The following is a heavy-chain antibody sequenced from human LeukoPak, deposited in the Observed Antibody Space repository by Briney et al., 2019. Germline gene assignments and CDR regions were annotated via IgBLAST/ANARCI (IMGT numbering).Heavy chain of an antibody. CDR3: ARFHSSGLDY. CDR2: IYYSGST. D-gene: IGHD6-19*01. CDR1: GGSISSYY. J-gene: IGHJ4*02. Sequence: PSETLSLTCTVSGGSISSYYWSWIRQPPGKGLEWIGLIYYSGSTSYNPSLKSRVTISVDTSKNQFSLKLNSVTAADTAVYYCARFHSSGLDYWGQGTLVTVSS. V-gene: IGHV4-59*08.